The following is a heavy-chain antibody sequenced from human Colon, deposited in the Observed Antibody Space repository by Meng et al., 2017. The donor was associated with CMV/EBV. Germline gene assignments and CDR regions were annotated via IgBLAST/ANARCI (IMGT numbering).Heavy chain of an antibody. CDR2: ITTANAYI. CDR1: GFILSSYG. V-gene: IGHV3-21*06. Sequence: GESLRLSCAASGFILSSYGMNWVRQAPGKGLEWVASITTANAYISYAESVKGRFTISRDDAKSSLFLQMDSLRVDDTAVYYCARPLSPRSAYSALLAFWGQGTLVTVSS. J-gene: IGHJ4*02. D-gene: IGHD2-15*01. CDR3: ARPLSPRSAYSALLAF.